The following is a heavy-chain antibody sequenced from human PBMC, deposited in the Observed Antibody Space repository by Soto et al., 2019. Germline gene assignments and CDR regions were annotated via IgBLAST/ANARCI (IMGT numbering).Heavy chain of an antibody. Sequence: ASVKVSCKASGYTFTSYYMHWVRQAPGQGLEWTGIINPSGGSTSYAQKFQGRVTMTRDTSTSTVYMELSSLRSEDTAVYYCARVVVVAATHENCFDPWGQGTXVTVSS. D-gene: IGHD2-15*01. CDR1: GYTFTSYY. V-gene: IGHV1-46*03. CDR2: INPSGGST. J-gene: IGHJ5*02. CDR3: ARVVVVAATHENCFDP.